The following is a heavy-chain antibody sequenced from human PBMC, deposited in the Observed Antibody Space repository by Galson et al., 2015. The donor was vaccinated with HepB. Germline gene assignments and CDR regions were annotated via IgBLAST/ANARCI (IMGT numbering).Heavy chain of an antibody. CDR2: VNQHGSER. Sequence: SLRLSCAASGFSFSQYWMSWVRQAPGKGLEWVANVNQHGSERYYVDSVKGRFTISRDNAKNSVYLQINSLRAEDTAMYYCARDSRVIKRDDAFDIWGQGTMVTVSS. J-gene: IGHJ3*02. D-gene: IGHD5/OR15-5a*01. CDR3: ARDSRVIKRDDAFDI. CDR1: GFSFSQYW. V-gene: IGHV3-7*03.